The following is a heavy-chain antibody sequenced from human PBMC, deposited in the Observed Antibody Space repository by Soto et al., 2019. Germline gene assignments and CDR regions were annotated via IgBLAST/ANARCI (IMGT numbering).Heavy chain of an antibody. V-gene: IGHV3-48*04. Sequence: GGSLRLSCAVSGFTFSTYSMTWVRQAPGKGLEWVSYISSSSSVIYYADSVKGRITVSRGNAKNSLFLQMHSLRADDTAVYYCARYLIIPRAFDIWGQGTTVTVSS. CDR2: ISSSSSVI. D-gene: IGHD2-21*01. J-gene: IGHJ3*02. CDR3: ARYLIIPRAFDI. CDR1: GFTFSTYS.